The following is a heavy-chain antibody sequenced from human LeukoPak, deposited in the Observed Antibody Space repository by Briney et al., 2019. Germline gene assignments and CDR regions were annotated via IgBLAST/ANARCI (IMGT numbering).Heavy chain of an antibody. CDR1: GYTFTSSG. V-gene: IGHV1-18*01. J-gene: IGHJ3*02. CDR2: ISAYNGHT. D-gene: IGHD3-22*01. CDR3: ARDGHRRYYYGSSGRDDAFDI. Sequence: GASVKVSCKASGYTFTSSGISWVRQAPGQGLEWMGWISAYNGHTNYAQKLQGRVTMTIDTSTTTAHMELRSLRSDDTALYYCARDGHRRYYYGSSGRDDAFDIWGQGTLVTVSS.